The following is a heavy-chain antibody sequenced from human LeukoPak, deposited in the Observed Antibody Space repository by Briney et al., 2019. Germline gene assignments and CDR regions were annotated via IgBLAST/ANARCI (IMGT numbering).Heavy chain of an antibody. J-gene: IGHJ4*02. V-gene: IGHV3-48*01. Sequence: GGSLRLSCAASAFTFSSYGMNWVRQAPGKGLEWVSHISPSGSTYYADSVKGRFTISRDNAKTSLYLQMNSLRAEDTAVYYCARDRVYYYDSSGYHYWGQGTLVTVSS. CDR3: ARDRVYYYDSSGYHY. CDR2: ISPSGST. CDR1: AFTFSSYG. D-gene: IGHD3-22*01.